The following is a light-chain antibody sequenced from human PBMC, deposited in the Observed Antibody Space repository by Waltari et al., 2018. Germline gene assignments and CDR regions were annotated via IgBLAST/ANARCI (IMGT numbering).Light chain of an antibody. J-gene: IGKJ1*01. Sequence: IQMTQSRSTRSAYIGDRVTITCRASQSISNWLAWYQQKPGKAPNLLMYKASSLETGVPSRFSGSGSGTEFTLTISSLQPDDFATYYCQQYYTYARTFGQGTKVE. CDR3: QQYYTYART. CDR2: KAS. V-gene: IGKV1-5*03. CDR1: QSISNW.